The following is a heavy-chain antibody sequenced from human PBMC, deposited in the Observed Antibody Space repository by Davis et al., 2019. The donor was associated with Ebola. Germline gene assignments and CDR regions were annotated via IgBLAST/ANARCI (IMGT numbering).Heavy chain of an antibody. J-gene: IGHJ4*02. Sequence: GASLKISCTDSVITFSSYAMTWVRQAPGTGLEWVSAISGSGGSTYYADSVKGRFTISRDNSKNTLYLQMNSLRPEDTAVYYCARDRRLGPSGTYYSLSDYWGQGTLVTVSS. CDR1: VITFSSYA. CDR3: ARDRRLGPSGTYYSLSDY. V-gene: IGHV3-23*01. D-gene: IGHD1-26*01. CDR2: ISGSGGST.